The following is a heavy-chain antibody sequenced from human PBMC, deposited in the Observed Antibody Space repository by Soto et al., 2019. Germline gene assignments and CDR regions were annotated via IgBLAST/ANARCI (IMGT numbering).Heavy chain of an antibody. CDR1: GFTFDDYG. Sequence: GGSLRLSCAASGFTFDDYGMSWVRQAPGKGLEWVSGINWNGGSTGYADSVKGRFTISRDNAKNSLYLQMNSLRAADTALYHCARVRLSGGGYYFDYWGQGTLVTVSS. V-gene: IGHV3-20*01. D-gene: IGHD2-15*01. J-gene: IGHJ4*02. CDR3: ARVRLSGGGYYFDY. CDR2: INWNGGST.